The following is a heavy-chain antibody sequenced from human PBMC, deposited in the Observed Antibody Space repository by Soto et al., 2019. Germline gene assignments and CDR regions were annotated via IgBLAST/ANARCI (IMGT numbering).Heavy chain of an antibody. D-gene: IGHD2-21*02. CDR2: INPNSGGT. CDR3: ARSPGGVVTAMYYFDY. V-gene: IGHV1-2*04. CDR1: GYTFTGYY. Sequence: ASVKVSCKASGYTFTGYYMHWVRQAPGQGLEWMGWINPNSGGTNYAQKFQGWVTMTRDTSISTAYMELSRLRSDDTAVYYCARSPGGVVTAMYYFDYWGQGSLVTVSS. J-gene: IGHJ4*02.